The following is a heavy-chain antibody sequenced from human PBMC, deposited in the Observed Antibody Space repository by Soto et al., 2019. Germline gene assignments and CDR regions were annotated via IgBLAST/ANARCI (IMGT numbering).Heavy chain of an antibody. CDR2: LSGSGGSA. D-gene: IGHD5-12*01. V-gene: IGHV3-23*01. Sequence: GGSLRLSCAASGFTFSSYAMNWVRQAPGKGLEWVSALSGSGGSAYYADSVKGRFTISRDNSKNTLYLQMNSLRAEDTALYYCAKTVPRGYSGYDPIDYWGQGALVTVSS. J-gene: IGHJ4*02. CDR1: GFTFSSYA. CDR3: AKTVPRGYSGYDPIDY.